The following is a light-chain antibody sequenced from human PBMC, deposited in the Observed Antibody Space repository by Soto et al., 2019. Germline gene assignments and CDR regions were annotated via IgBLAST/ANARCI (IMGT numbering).Light chain of an antibody. J-gene: IGKJ1*01. CDR2: GAS. CDR1: QSVSSD. CDR3: QQYNTWPRT. Sequence: EIVMTQSPATLSVSPGESATLSCRASQSVSSDLAWYHQKPGQAPRLLIYGASTRATGIPASFSGSGSATEFTLTINRLPSEDFAVDYYQQYNTWPRTFGQGTKVEIK. V-gene: IGKV3-15*01.